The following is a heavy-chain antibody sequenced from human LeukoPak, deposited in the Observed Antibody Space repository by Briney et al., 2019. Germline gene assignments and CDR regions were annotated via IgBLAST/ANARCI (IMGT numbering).Heavy chain of an antibody. CDR1: GFTFSSHG. CDR3: AELGITMIGGV. D-gene: IGHD3-10*02. CDR2: ITSGTRT. Sequence: PGGTLRLSCVASGFTFSSHGMNWVRQAPGKGLEWVSGITSGTRTYYADSVKGRFAISRDNSKNSLYLQMNSLRAEDTAVYYCAELGITMIGGVWGKGTMVTISS. V-gene: IGHV3-23*01. J-gene: IGHJ6*04.